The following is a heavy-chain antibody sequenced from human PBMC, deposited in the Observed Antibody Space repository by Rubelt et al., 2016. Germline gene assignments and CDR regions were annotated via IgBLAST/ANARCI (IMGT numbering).Heavy chain of an antibody. CDR2: IHTSGST. J-gene: IGHJ5*02. CDR3: AREPGDCSGGSCYGGWFDP. D-gene: IGHD2-15*01. CDR1: GGSMNSHY. Sequence: QLQLQESGPGLVEPSETLSLTCTVSGGSMNSHYWNWIRQPAGKGLEWIGRIHTSGSTNYNPSFKSRVTMSVDTSQSQFARRLGSGTAAETAVDYCAREPGDCSGGSCYGGWFDPWGQGTLVTVSS. V-gene: IGHV4-4*07.